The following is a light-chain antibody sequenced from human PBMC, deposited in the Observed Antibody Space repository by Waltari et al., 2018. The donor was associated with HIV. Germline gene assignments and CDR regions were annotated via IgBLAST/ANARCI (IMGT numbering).Light chain of an antibody. CDR1: IEIFTSIPH. CDR2: DTS. V-gene: IGLV7-46*01. Sequence: QAVVTQEPSLTVSPGETVTLTCCSPIEIFTSIPHPYWFQKKPGQAPRTLISDTSHMNSWTPARFSGALFGGKAALTLSGAQPEDEAEYYCLPSFGGGHVAFGGGTKLTVL. J-gene: IGLJ2*01. CDR3: LPSFGGGHVA.